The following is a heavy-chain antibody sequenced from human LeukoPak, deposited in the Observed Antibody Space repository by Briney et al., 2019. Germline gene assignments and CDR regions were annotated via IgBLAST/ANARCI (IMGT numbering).Heavy chain of an antibody. J-gene: IGHJ4*02. CDR1: GYTFTGYY. D-gene: IGHD2-21*02. CDR3: ARDSDY. CDR2: IIPIFGTA. V-gene: IGHV1-69*05. Sequence: ASVKVSCKASGYTFTGYYMHWVRQAPGQGLEWMGGIIPIFGTANYAQKFQGRVTITTDESTSTAYMELSSLRSEDTAVYYRARDSDYWGQGTLVTVSS.